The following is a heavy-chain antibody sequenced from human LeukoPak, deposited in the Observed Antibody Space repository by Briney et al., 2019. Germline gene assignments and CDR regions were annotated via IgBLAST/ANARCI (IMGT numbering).Heavy chain of an antibody. CDR3: ARAPAGYFDY. J-gene: IGHJ4*02. Sequence: SETLSLTCTVSGGSISSYYWSWIRQPPGKGLEWIGYIYYSGSTNYNPSLKSRVTISVDTSKNQFYLKLSSVTAADTAVYYCARAPAGYFDYWGQGTLVTVSS. V-gene: IGHV4-59*12. CDR1: GGSISSYY. CDR2: IYYSGST.